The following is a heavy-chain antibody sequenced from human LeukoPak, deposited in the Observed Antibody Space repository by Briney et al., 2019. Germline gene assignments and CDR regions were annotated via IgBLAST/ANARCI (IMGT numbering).Heavy chain of an antibody. CDR1: GFIFSSHW. Sequence: GGSLRLSCAASGFIFSSHWMSWVRQAPGKGLEWVANIKHNGTEQYFVDSVKGRFTISRDNAKNSLFLQMNSLRAEDTAVYYCARSYSRVGFDFWGQGTLVTVSS. V-gene: IGHV3-7*04. CDR2: IKHNGTEQ. CDR3: ARSYSRVGFDF. D-gene: IGHD6-13*01. J-gene: IGHJ4*02.